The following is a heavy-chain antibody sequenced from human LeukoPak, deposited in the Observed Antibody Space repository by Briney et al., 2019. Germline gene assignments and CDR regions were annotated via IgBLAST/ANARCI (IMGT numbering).Heavy chain of an antibody. CDR1: GGSISSYY. D-gene: IGHD6-19*01. V-gene: IGHV4-4*07. CDR2: IYTSGST. CDR3: TSSSGWYGNPDY. Sequence: SETLSLTCTVSGGSISSYYWSWIRQPAGKGLEWIGRIYTSGSTNYNPSLKSRVTISVDTSKNQFSLKLSSVTAADTAVYYCTSSSGWYGNPDYWGQGTLVTVSS. J-gene: IGHJ4*02.